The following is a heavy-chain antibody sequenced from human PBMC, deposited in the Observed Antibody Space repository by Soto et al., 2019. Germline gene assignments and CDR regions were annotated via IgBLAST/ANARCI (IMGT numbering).Heavy chain of an antibody. CDR1: GGTFSSYA. V-gene: IGHV1-69*13. D-gene: IGHD3-22*01. CDR2: IIPIFGTA. Sequence: SVKVSCKASGGTFSSYAISWARQAPGQGLEWMGGIIPIFGTANYAQKFQGRVTITADESTSTAYMELSSLRSEDTAVYYCAREYYYDSSGASDAFDIWGQGTMVTVSS. CDR3: AREYYYDSSGASDAFDI. J-gene: IGHJ3*02.